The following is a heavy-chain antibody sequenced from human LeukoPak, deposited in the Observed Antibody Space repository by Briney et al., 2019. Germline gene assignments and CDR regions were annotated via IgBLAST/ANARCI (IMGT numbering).Heavy chain of an antibody. CDR2: VYSSGNT. CDR1: GGSISSYY. J-gene: IGHJ5*01. D-gene: IGHD2-21*02. V-gene: IGHV4-59*08. Sequence: SETLSLTCTVSGGSISSYYWSWLRHPPGKGLEWIGYVYSSGNTNYNPSLKSRVTISLDTSKNQFSLKMSSLTAADTAVYYCARRPPVTPNSFDSWGQGTLVTVSS. CDR3: ARRPPVTPNSFDS.